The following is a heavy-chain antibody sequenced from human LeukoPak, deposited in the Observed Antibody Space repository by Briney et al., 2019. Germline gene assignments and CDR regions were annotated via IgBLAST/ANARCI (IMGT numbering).Heavy chain of an antibody. J-gene: IGHJ4*02. CDR2: IYYSGST. CDR3: ATGGGSTPPQLDY. CDR1: GGSISSYY. V-gene: IGHV4-59*01. D-gene: IGHD6-13*01. Sequence: SETLSLTCTVSGGSISSYYWSWTRQPPGKGLEWIGYIYYSGSTNYNPSLKSRVTISVDTSKNQFSLKLSSVTAADTAVYYCATGGGSTPPQLDYWGQGTLVTVSS.